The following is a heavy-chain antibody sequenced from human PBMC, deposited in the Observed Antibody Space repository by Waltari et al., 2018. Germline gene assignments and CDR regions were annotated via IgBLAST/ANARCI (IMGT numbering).Heavy chain of an antibody. CDR1: GFTLRRFG. J-gene: IGHJ4*02. Sequence: QVQLVESGGGVVQPGRSLRLSCAGSGFTLRRFGMHWVRQAPGKGLEWVAVIWHDGSNEYYVDSVKGRFTISRDNSKNTLYLQMNSLRAEDSAVYYCASQSTTLFDYWGQGTLVTVSS. V-gene: IGHV3-33*01. D-gene: IGHD2-15*01. CDR2: IWHDGSNE. CDR3: ASQSTTLFDY.